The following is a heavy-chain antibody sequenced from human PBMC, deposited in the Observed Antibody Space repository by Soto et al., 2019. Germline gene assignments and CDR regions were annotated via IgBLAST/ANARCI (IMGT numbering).Heavy chain of an antibody. CDR2: ISSSSSYI. D-gene: IGHD6-19*01. CDR1: GFSFSSYS. V-gene: IGHV3-21*01. Sequence: GGSLRLSCAACGFSFSSYSMNWSCQAPGKGLEWVSYISSSSSYIYYADSVKGRFTISRDNAKNSLYLQMNSLRAEDTAVYYCAREPAVAGTFDYWGQGALVTVSS. J-gene: IGHJ4*02. CDR3: AREPAVAGTFDY.